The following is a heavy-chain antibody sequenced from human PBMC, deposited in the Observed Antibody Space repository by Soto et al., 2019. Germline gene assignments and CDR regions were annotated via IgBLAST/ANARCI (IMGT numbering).Heavy chain of an antibody. Sequence: EVQLLESGGGLVQPGGSLRLSCAASGLTFSNYAMTWVRQAPGKGLEWVSAISGSGGTTYYAGSVKGRFTISRDNSKNPLYLQMNRLRAEDTAIYYCAKDREGTIADYFDHWGQGTLVTVSS. CDR2: ISGSGGTT. CDR3: AKDREGTIADYFDH. CDR1: GLTFSNYA. J-gene: IGHJ4*02. D-gene: IGHD2-21*01. V-gene: IGHV3-23*01.